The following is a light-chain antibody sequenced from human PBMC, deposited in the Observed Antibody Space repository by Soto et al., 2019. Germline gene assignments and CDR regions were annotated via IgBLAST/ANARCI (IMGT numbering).Light chain of an antibody. CDR1: QSISSH. J-gene: IGKJ5*01. V-gene: IGKV1-39*01. CDR2: AAS. Sequence: DIQMTQSPSSLSASVRDRVTITCRASQSISSHLNWYRQKPGKAPKLLIYAASSLHTGGPSRFSGSGSGTDFTLTISSLQPEDFATYYCQQSYSTSITFGQGTRLEIK. CDR3: QQSYSTSIT.